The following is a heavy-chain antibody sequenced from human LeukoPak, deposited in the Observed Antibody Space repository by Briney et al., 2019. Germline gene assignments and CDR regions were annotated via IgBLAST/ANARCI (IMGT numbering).Heavy chain of an antibody. CDR2: INPSSGGT. J-gene: IGHJ4*02. V-gene: IGHV1-2*02. Sequence: ASVKVSCKASGYTFTGYYIHGVRQAPGQGLEWMGWINPSSGGTYYAQSFQGRVTMTRDTSISTAYMELSRLRSDDTAVYYCARAALGVWFGEPLGGPTEYWGQGTLVTVSS. D-gene: IGHD3-10*01. CDR1: GYTFTGYY. CDR3: ARAALGVWFGEPLGGPTEY.